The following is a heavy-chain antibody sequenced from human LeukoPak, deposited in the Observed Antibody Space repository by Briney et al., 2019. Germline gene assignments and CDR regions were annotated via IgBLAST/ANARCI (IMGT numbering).Heavy chain of an antibody. CDR3: ARDPASSGWREADY. CDR1: GFIFSTYG. J-gene: IGHJ4*02. D-gene: IGHD6-19*01. CDR2: ISYDGSNE. Sequence: GGSLRLSCAASGFIFSTYGMHWVRQAPGKGLEWVAVISYDGSNEYYADSVKGRFTISRDNSKNTLYLQMNSLRGEDTAVYYCARDPASSGWREADYWGQGTLVTVSS. V-gene: IGHV3-30*03.